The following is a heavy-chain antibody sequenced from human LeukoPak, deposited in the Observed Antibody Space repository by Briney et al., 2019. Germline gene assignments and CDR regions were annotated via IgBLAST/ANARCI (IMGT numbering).Heavy chain of an antibody. J-gene: IGHJ3*02. D-gene: IGHD6-6*01. CDR1: GFTFSSYA. V-gene: IGHV3-23*01. CDR2: ISGNGGST. CDR3: AKNRWAARIIIDAFDI. Sequence: GGSLRLSCAASGFTFSSYAMSWVRQAQGKGLEWVSSISGNGGSTYYAVSVQGRFTISRDNSKNTLYLQMNSLKVEDTAVYYCAKNRWAARIIIDAFDIWGQGTMVTVSS.